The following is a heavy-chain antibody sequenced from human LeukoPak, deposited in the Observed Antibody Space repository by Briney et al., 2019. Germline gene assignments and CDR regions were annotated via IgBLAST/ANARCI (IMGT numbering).Heavy chain of an antibody. J-gene: IGHJ6*02. Sequence: PSETLSLTCSVSGGFNTHYYWSWIRQPPGKGLEWIGYIYYSGSTHYNPSLKSRVTISVDTSKNQFSLKLSSVTAADTAAYYCAREVVPAAIDYYYGMDVWGQGTTVTVSS. V-gene: IGHV4-30-4*08. CDR3: AREVVPAAIDYYYGMDV. CDR2: IYYSGST. D-gene: IGHD2-2*01. CDR1: GGFNTHYY.